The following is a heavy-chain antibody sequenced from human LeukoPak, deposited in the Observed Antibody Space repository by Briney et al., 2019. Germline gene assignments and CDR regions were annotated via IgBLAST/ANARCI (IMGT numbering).Heavy chain of an antibody. CDR3: AKRVFADRPVAGLDY. V-gene: IGHV3-23*05. Sequence: GGSLRLSCAASGSTFSSFGMSWVRQAPGKGLEWVATIGSRNSDTYYTESVKGRFTVSRDNSKNILYLQMNSLRAEGTAVYYCAKRVFADRPVAGLDYWGQGALVTVSS. D-gene: IGHD6-19*01. J-gene: IGHJ4*02. CDR1: GSTFSSFG. CDR2: IGSRNSDT.